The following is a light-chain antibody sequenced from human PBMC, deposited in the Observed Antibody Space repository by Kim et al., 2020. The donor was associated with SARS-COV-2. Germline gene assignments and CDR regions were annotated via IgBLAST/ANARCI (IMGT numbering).Light chain of an antibody. CDR2: YDS. CDR1: NIGSKS. J-gene: IGLJ2*01. CDR3: QVWDSSSDHVV. Sequence: SYELTQPPSVSVAPGKTARITCGGNNIGSKSVHWYQQKPGQAPVLVIYYDSDRLSGIPERFSGFNSGNTATLAISRVEAGDEADYYCQVWDSSSDHVVFG. V-gene: IGLV3-21*04.